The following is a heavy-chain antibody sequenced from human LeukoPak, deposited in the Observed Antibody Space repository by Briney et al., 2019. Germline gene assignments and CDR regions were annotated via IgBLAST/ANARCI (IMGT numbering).Heavy chain of an antibody. CDR1: GFTFSSFG. J-gene: IGHJ4*02. D-gene: IGHD2-15*01. CDR2: IWYNGRNE. V-gene: IGHV3-33*06. CDR3: AKDRGRTWVQVAN. Sequence: GGSLRLSCAASGFTFSSFGMHWVRQAPGKGLEWVAIIWYNGRNETYADSVKGRFTISRDNSKNTLYLYMNSLRAEDTAVYYCAKDRGRTWVQVANWGQGTLVTVSS.